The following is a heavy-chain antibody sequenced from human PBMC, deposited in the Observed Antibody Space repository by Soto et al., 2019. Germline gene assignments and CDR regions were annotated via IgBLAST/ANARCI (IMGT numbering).Heavy chain of an antibody. Sequence: EVQLWESGGGLVQPGGSLRLSCAVSGFTFSSHVMSWVRQAPGKGLEWVSAISGTGGTYYADSVKGRFTISRDNSKNALYLQMNNQRDEDTAVYYCAEDRRGAYCSGGICYSPDYWGQGTLVIVSS. CDR3: AEDRRGAYCSGGICYSPDY. CDR2: ISGTGGT. J-gene: IGHJ4*02. D-gene: IGHD2-15*01. V-gene: IGHV3-23*01. CDR1: GFTFSSHV.